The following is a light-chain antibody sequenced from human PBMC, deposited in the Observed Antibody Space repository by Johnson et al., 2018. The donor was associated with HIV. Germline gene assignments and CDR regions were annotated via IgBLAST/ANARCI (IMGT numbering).Light chain of an antibody. V-gene: IGLV1-51*01. Sequence: TQPPSVSAAPGQKVTISCSGSGSNIGNNYVSWYQQLPGTAPKLVIYDNDKRPSGIPDRFSGSKSGTSATLGITGLQTGDEADYYCLAWDTGPRAWEVFGTGTKVTVL. CDR2: DND. CDR1: GSNIGNNY. J-gene: IGLJ1*01. CDR3: LAWDTGPRAWEV.